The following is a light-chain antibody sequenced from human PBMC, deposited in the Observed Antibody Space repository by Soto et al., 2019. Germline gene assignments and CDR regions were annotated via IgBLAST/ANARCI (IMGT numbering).Light chain of an antibody. Sequence: QSVLTQPASVSGSPGQSITISCTGTSSDVGKYSYVSWYQQHPAKAPKLMIFEVSNRPSGVSNRFSGSKSGNTASLTISGLQAEDEADYYCSSYTGSSINTVVFGGRTKLTVL. CDR1: SSDVGKYSY. CDR2: EVS. V-gene: IGLV2-14*01. CDR3: SSYTGSSINTVV. J-gene: IGLJ2*01.